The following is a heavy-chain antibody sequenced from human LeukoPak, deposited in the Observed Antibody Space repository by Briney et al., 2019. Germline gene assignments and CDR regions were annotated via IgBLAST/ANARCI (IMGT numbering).Heavy chain of an antibody. J-gene: IGHJ3*02. CDR3: ARGVGQDAFDI. CDR2: IYSGGST. V-gene: IGHV3-53*01. D-gene: IGHD1-26*01. Sequence: QTGGSLRLSCAASGFTVRNNYMSWVRQAPGKGLEWVSVIYSGGSTYYADSVKGRFTFSKDNSRNTLYLQMTDLRVEDTAVYYCARGVGQDAFDIWGQGTMVTVSS. CDR1: GFTVRNNY.